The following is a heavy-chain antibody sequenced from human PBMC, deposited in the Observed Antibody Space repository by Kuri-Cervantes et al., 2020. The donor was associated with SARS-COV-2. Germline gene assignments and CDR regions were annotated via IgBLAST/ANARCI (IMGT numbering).Heavy chain of an antibody. CDR3: AREEIVGATTILDY. CDR2: IYSGGST. D-gene: IGHD1-26*01. J-gene: IGHJ4*02. CDR1: GFTVSSNY. V-gene: IGHV3-66*01. Sequence: GGSLRLSCAASGFTVSSNYMSWVRQAPGKGLEWVSVIYSGGSTYYADSVKGRFTISRDNSKNTLYLQMNSLRVEDTAIYYCAREEIVGATTILDYWGQGTLVTVSS.